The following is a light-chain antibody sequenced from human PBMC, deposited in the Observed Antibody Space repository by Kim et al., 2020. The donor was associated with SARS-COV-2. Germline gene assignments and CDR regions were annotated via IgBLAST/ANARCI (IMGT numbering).Light chain of an antibody. J-gene: IGKJ2*01. Sequence: EIVMTQSPVALSVSPGDRATLSCRASQSVNSNVAWYQQRPGQPPRLLIYAASTRATDIPARFRGSGSGTEFTLTISSLQSEDFAIYYCQQYDNWPPAYTFGQGTKLEI. CDR3: QQYDNWPPAYT. CDR2: AAS. CDR1: QSVNSN. V-gene: IGKV3-15*01.